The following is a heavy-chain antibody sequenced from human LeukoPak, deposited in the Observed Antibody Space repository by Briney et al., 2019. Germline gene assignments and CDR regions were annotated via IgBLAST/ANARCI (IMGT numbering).Heavy chain of an antibody. V-gene: IGHV4-4*07. CDR3: ARGMDSSGYYALDY. Sequence: SETLSLTCTVSGGSISSYYWSWIRQPAGKGLEWIGRTYTSGSTNYNPSLKSRVTMSVDTSKNQFSLKLSSVTAADTAVYYCARGMDSSGYYALDYWGQGTLVTVSS. CDR2: TYTSGST. J-gene: IGHJ4*02. D-gene: IGHD3-22*01. CDR1: GGSISSYY.